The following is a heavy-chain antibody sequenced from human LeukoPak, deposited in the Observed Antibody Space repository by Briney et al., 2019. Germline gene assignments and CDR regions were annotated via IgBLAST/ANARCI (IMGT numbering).Heavy chain of an antibody. D-gene: IGHD6-19*01. CDR1: GFSFSIYE. CDR3: ATLSVASSDVDH. V-gene: IGHV3-48*03. Sequence: WGSLRLSCAVSGFSFSIYEMHWVRQAPGKGLEWVSTISSTGDTTHHADSVKGRFTISRDNAQNSLYLQMNNLRADDTAVYYCATLSVASSDVDHWGQGTLVTVSS. CDR2: ISSTGDTT. J-gene: IGHJ5*02.